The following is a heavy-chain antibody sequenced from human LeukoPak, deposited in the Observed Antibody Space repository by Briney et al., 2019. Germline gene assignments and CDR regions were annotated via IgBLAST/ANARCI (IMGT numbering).Heavy chain of an antibody. J-gene: IGHJ4*02. CDR3: ARGRIVGATRVYFDY. D-gene: IGHD1-26*01. CDR2: INHSGST. CDR1: GGSFSGYY. Sequence: PSETLSLTCAVYGGSFSGYYWSWIRQPPGKGLEWIGEINHSGSTNYNPSLKSRVTISVDTSKNQFSLKLSSVTAADTAVYYCARGRIVGATRVYFDYWGQGTLVTVSS. V-gene: IGHV4-34*01.